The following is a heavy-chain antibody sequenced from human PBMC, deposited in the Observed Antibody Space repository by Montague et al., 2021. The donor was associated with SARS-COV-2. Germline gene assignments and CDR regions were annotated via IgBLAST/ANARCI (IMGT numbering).Heavy chain of an antibody. Sequence: SETLSLTCTVYRRSISSRRYHRGWIRTSPRQALAWIGSVHHRGSTYYNPSLKSRVTISVDTSKNQFSLKLSSVTAADTAVYYCARDGSLRFEILIGPRHYYYGMDFWGQWTTVTVSS. D-gene: IGHD3-9*01. CDR1: RRSISSRRYH. V-gene: IGHV4-39*07. CDR2: VHHRGST. CDR3: ARDGSLRFEILIGPRHYYYGMDF. J-gene: IGHJ6*02.